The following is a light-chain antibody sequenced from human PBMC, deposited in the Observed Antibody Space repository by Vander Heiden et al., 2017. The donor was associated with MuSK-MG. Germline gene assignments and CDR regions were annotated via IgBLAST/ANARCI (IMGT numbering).Light chain of an antibody. J-gene: IGKJ4*01. CDR1: QSVSSSY. CDR2: GAS. V-gene: IGKV3-20*01. Sequence: EIVLTQSPGTLSLSPGERATLSCRASQSVSSSYLAGDQQKPGQAPRLRIYGASSRATGIRDRFSGSGSGTDFTRTSSRMESDDCEENDGQPYAAFGGGTKVEIK. CDR3: QPYAA.